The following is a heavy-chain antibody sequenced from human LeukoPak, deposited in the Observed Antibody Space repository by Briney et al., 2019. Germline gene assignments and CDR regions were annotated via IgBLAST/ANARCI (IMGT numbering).Heavy chain of an antibody. D-gene: IGHD3-22*01. CDR2: ISGSGGST. V-gene: IGHV3-23*01. CDR1: GFTFSSYA. CDR3: AKCFPSSAYSVGDY. J-gene: IGHJ4*02. Sequence: GGSLRLSCAASGFTFSSYAMSWVRQAPGKGLEWVSVISGSGGSTYYADSVKGRFTISRDNSTNTLFLQMNSLRAEDTAVYYCAKCFPSSAYSVGDYWGQGPLVTVPS.